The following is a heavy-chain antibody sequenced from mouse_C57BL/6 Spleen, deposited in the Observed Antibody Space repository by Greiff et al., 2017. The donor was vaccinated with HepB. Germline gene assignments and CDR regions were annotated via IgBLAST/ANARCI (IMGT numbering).Heavy chain of an antibody. V-gene: IGHV1-72*01. CDR1: GYTFTSYW. J-gene: IGHJ3*01. Sequence: VQLQQSGAELVKPGASVKLSCKASGYTFTSYWMHWVKQRPGRGLEWIGRIDPNSGGTKYNEKFKSKATLTVDKPSSTAYMQLSSLTSEDSAVYYCARSATMVTTEGFAYWGQGTLGTVSA. CDR2: IDPNSGGT. CDR3: ARSATMVTTEGFAY. D-gene: IGHD2-2*01.